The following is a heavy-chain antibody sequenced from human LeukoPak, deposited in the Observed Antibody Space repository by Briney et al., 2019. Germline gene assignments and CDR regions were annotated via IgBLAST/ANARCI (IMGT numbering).Heavy chain of an antibody. CDR1: GFTFSNYW. J-gene: IGHJ3*02. CDR3: ARAYDSSGYYYAVFDI. D-gene: IGHD3-22*01. Sequence: GGSLRLSCAASGFTFSNYWMSWVRQAPEKGLEWVANIKEDGSEKYYVESVEGRFTISRDNAKTSLYLQMNSLRAEDTAVYYCARAYDSSGYYYAVFDIWGQGTMVTVSS. CDR2: IKEDGSEK. V-gene: IGHV3-7*01.